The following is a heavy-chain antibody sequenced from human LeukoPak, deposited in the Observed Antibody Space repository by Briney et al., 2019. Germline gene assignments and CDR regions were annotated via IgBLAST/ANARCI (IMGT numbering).Heavy chain of an antibody. J-gene: IGHJ5*02. CDR1: GGSISSGSYY. CDR2: IYTSGST. Sequence: SQTLSLTCTVSGGSISSGSYYWSWIRQPAGKGLEWIGRIYTSGSTNYNPSLKSRVTISVDTSKNQFSLKLSSVTAADTAVYYCARETRPRYCSSTSCPMGSIGMGMNWFDPWGQGTLVTVSS. V-gene: IGHV4-61*02. CDR3: ARETRPRYCSSTSCPMGSIGMGMNWFDP. D-gene: IGHD2-2*01.